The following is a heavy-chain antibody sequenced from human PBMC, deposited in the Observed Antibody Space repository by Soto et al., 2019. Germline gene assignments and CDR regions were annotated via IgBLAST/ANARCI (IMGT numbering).Heavy chain of an antibody. V-gene: IGHV3-21*01. Sequence: GESLKISCAASGFTFSSYSMNWVRQAPGKGLEWVSSISSSSSYIYYADSVKGRFTISRDNAKNSLYLQMNSLRAEDTAVYYCARGPDTAMVYFDYWGQGTLVTVSS. CDR3: ARGPDTAMVYFDY. CDR2: ISSSSSYI. D-gene: IGHD5-18*01. J-gene: IGHJ4*02. CDR1: GFTFSSYS.